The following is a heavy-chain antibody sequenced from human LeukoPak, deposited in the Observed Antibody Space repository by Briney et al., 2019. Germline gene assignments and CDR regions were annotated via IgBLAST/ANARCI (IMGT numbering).Heavy chain of an antibody. V-gene: IGHV4-31*03. J-gene: IGHJ6*02. CDR2: MHHSGRT. D-gene: IGHD3-3*01. CDR3: ARVCGAPASYYYGIDV. CDR1: GASITSESYF. Sequence: PSETLSLTCNVSGASITSESYFWSWMRQHPGKGLEWIGYMHHSGRTYYNASLKSRVTISVDTSKSQFSLKVNSVTAADTAVYYCARVCGAPASYYYGIDVWGQGTTVTVSS.